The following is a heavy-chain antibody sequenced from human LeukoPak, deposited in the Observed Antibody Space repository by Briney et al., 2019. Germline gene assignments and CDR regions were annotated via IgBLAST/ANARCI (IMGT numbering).Heavy chain of an antibody. V-gene: IGHV4-59*01. D-gene: IGHD4-17*01. CDR2: IYYSGST. CDR1: GGSISSYY. CDR3: ARDLGHSTVTTSYYYGMDV. J-gene: IGHJ6*02. Sequence: SETLSLTCTVSGGSISSYYWSRIRQPPGKGLEWIGYIYYSGSTNYNPSLKSRVTISVDTSKNQFPLKLSSVTAADTAVYYCARDLGHSTVTTSYYYGMDVWGQGTTVTVSS.